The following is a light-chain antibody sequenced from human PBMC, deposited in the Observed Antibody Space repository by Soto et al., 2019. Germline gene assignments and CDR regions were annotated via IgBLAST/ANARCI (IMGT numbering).Light chain of an antibody. CDR1: QGIRND. J-gene: IGKJ3*01. Sequence: AIQMTQSPSSLSASVGDRVTITCRASQGIRNDLDWFQQKPGKAPKLLIYAASNLQSGVPSRFSGRGSGTDSTLTISRPQPEDFATYYCLQKYFSPFTFGPGNKVDSK. CDR2: AAS. CDR3: LQKYFSPFT. V-gene: IGKV1-6*01.